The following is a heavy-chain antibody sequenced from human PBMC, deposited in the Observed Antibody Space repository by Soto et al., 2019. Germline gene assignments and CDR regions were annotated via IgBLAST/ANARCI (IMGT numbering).Heavy chain of an antibody. J-gene: IGHJ6*02. V-gene: IGHV1-8*01. CDR1: RYTFTSYD. CDR2: MNPKSGNT. Sequence: ASVKVSCKASRYTFTSYDINWGGQATGQGLEWMGWMNPKSGNTGYAQKFQGRVTITRNTSISRRYMEQSILRSEDTAVYYCPRGGPGSSYYDFWSGYSHYYGMEVWGQGITVTVSS. CDR3: PRGGPGSSYYDFWSGYSHYYGMEV. D-gene: IGHD3-3*01.